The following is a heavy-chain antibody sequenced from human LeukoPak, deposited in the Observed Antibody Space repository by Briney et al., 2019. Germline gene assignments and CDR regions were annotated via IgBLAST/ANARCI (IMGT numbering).Heavy chain of an antibody. V-gene: IGHV3-30*04. Sequence: GRSLRLSCAASGFTFSSYVMHWVRQAPGKGLEWVAIISYDGSNEYYADSVKGRFTISRDNSKNTLYLQMNSLRAADTAVYYCARADYGDSGYFDYWGQGTLVTVSS. CDR2: ISYDGSNE. D-gene: IGHD4-17*01. CDR1: GFTFSSYV. J-gene: IGHJ4*02. CDR3: ARADYGDSGYFDY.